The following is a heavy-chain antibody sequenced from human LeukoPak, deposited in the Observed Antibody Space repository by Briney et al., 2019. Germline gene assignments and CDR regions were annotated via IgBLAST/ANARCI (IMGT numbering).Heavy chain of an antibody. CDR1: GFTFSSYG. CDR2: ISYDGSNK. J-gene: IGHJ4*02. D-gene: IGHD2-2*01. CDR3: AKEVIVVVPAAIYYFDY. Sequence: GRSLRLSCAASGFTFSSYGMHWVRQAPGKGLEWVADISYDGSNKYYADSVKGRFTLSRDNSKNTLYLQMNSLRAEDTAVYYSAKEVIVVVPAAIYYFDYWGQGTLVTVSS. V-gene: IGHV3-30*18.